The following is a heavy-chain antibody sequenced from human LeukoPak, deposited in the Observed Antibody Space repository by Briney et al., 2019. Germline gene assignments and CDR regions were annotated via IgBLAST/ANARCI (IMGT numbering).Heavy chain of an antibody. D-gene: IGHD2-21*02. V-gene: IGHV1-18*01. CDR2: ISPYNGNT. J-gene: IGHJ4*02. CDR1: GYTFTSYG. Sequence: ASVKVSCKASGYTFTSYGISWVRQAPGQGLEWLGWISPYNGNTNYAQKLQGRVTMTTDTSMSTAYMELRSLRSDDTAVYYCATYCGGDCYTGYWGRGTLVTVSS. CDR3: ATYCGGDCYTGY.